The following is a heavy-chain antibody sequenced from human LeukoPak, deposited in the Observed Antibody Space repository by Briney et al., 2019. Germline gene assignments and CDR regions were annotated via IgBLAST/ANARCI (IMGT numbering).Heavy chain of an antibody. J-gene: IGHJ4*02. CDR1: GFTFSSYS. CDR3: ARDYYDSSGSAY. V-gene: IGHV3-48*01. D-gene: IGHD3-22*01. CDR2: ISSSSSTI. Sequence: GGSLRLSCAASGFTFSSYSMNWVRQAPGKGLEWVSYISSSSSTIYYADSVKGRFTISRDSAKNSLYLQMNSLRAEDTAVYYCARDYYDSSGSAYWGQGTLVTASS.